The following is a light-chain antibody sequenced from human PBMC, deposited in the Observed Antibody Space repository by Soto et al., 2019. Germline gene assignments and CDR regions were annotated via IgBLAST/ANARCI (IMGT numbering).Light chain of an antibody. CDR2: GAS. Sequence: EIVLTQSPGTLSLSPGERATLSCRASHSVSSSYLAWYQQKPGQAPRLLIYGASSRATGIPDRFSGSGAETDFTLTIRRLEPEDFAVYYCQQYGSSPPYTFGQGTKLELQ. J-gene: IGKJ2*01. CDR1: HSVSSSY. CDR3: QQYGSSPPYT. V-gene: IGKV3-20*01.